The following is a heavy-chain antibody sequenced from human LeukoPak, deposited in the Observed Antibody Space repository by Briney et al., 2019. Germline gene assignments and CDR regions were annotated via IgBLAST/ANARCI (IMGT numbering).Heavy chain of an antibody. J-gene: IGHJ3*02. CDR2: IYYSGST. V-gene: IGHV4-30-4*08. Sequence: LRLSCAASGFTFSSYAMSWIRQPPVKGLEWIGYIYYSGSTYYNPSLKSRVTISVDTSKNQFSLKLSSVTAADTAVYYCARVDTAMVVVNAFDIWGQGTMVTVSS. CDR3: ARVDTAMVVVNAFDI. D-gene: IGHD5-18*01. CDR1: GFTFSSYA.